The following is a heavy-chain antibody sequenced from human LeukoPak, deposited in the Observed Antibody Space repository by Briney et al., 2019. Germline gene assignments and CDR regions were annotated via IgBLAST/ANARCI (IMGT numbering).Heavy chain of an antibody. Sequence: GGSLGLACAASGFTFSSYWMHGVRQAPGKGLVWVSRIDSNGRTINYADSVKGRFTISRDNANSMLYLQMNSLRAEDSAVYYCAKDFVGPDDYWGQGTLVTVSS. J-gene: IGHJ4*02. CDR2: IDSNGRTI. V-gene: IGHV3-74*01. CDR1: GFTFSSYW. CDR3: AKDFVGPDDY. D-gene: IGHD1-26*01.